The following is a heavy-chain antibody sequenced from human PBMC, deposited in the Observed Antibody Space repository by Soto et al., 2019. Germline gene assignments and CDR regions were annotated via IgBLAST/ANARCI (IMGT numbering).Heavy chain of an antibody. V-gene: IGHV3-53*01. J-gene: IGHJ5*02. CDR1: GFTVSSNY. Sequence: EVQLVESGGGLIQPGGSLRLSCAASGFTVSSNYMSWVRQAPGKGLEWVSVIYSGGSTYYADSVKGRFTISRDNSKNTLYLQMNSLRAEDTAVYYCARNSDFYSGYDHNWFDPWGQGTLVTVSS. D-gene: IGHD5-12*01. CDR3: ARNSDFYSGYDHNWFDP. CDR2: IYSGGST.